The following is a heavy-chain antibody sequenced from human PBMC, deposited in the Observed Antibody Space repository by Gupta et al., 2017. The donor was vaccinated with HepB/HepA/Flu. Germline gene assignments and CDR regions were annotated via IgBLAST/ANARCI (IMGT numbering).Heavy chain of an antibody. J-gene: IGHJ4*02. V-gene: IGHV4-34*01. D-gene: IGHD2-15*01. CDR1: GRSFIGYY. Sequence: QVPLQQWGAGLLKPSQAPSLTCAVYGRSFIGYYWGWIRPPPGTGLEWIGEINHSRSTNYNPCLKSRVTISVDTSKHQFSLKLSADTAADTAVYDCARGRSPPSVVSFDYWGQGTLVTVSS. CDR2: INHSRST. CDR3: ARGRSPPSVVSFDY.